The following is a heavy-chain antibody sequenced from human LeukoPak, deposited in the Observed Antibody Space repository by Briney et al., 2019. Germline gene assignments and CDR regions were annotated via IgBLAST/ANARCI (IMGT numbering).Heavy chain of an antibody. CDR1: GFTFSSYA. D-gene: IGHD3-10*01. J-gene: IGHJ4*02. CDR2: ISGSGGST. V-gene: IGHV3-23*01. Sequence: PGGSLRLSCAASGFTFSSYAMSWVRQAPGKGLEWVSAISGSGGSTYYADSVKGRFTISRDNSKNTLYLQMNSLRAEDTAVYYCAKQTNWFGLHGDYFDYWGQGTLVTVSS. CDR3: AKQTNWFGLHGDYFDY.